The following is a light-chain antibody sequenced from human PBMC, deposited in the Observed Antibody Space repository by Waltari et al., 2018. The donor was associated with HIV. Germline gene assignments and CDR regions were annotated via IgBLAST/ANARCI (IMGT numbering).Light chain of an antibody. CDR3: CSYAGSRTHWV. CDR1: SSDVGSYNL. Sequence: QSALTQPASVSGSPGQSITISCTGSSSDVGSYNLVSWYQHHPGKAPKLMIYEVYLRPSGFSNRFSGSKSGDTAFLTISGLQAEDEAAYYCCSYAGSRTHWVFGGGTKLTVL. CDR2: EVY. J-gene: IGLJ3*02. V-gene: IGLV2-23*02.